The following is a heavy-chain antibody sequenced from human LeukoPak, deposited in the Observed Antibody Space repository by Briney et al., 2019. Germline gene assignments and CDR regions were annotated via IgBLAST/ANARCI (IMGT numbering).Heavy chain of an antibody. D-gene: IGHD3-16*02. Sequence: GGSLTLSSAPSGFTFGGNTISWVRQAPGKRMQWVSTITSGGDYMYYADPVKGRFTISRDDSKNSLYLHMNSLRAEDTAVYYCARVSIFGVVIANDYWGQGTVVTVSS. V-gene: IGHV3-21*01. CDR3: ARVSIFGVVIANDY. CDR2: ITSGGDYM. CDR1: GFTFGGNT. J-gene: IGHJ4*02.